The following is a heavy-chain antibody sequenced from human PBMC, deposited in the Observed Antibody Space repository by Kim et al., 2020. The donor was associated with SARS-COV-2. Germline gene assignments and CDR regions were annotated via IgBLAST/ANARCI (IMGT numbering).Heavy chain of an antibody. V-gene: IGHV1-69*06. Sequence: SVKVSCKSSADTFSSYGFNWVRQAHGQGLEWVGRVVPMLGTANYAQKFQGRVSITADKNTNTVYMEMRSLTSDDTAVYYCARGAAAGGFWGPGTRITVS. CDR2: VVPMLGTA. D-gene: IGHD6-25*01. CDR1: ADTFSSYG. J-gene: IGHJ4*02. CDR3: ARGAAAGGF.